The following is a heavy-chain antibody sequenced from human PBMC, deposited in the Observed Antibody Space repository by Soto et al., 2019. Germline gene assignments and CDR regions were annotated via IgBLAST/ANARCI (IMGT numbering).Heavy chain of an antibody. V-gene: IGHV3-7*04. J-gene: IGHJ4*02. CDR3: ARATGADKEDY. D-gene: IGHD3-10*01. CDR1: GFIFSSYW. Sequence: EVQLVESGGGLVQPGGSLRLSCSASGFIFSSYWMSWLRQSPGKGLEWVASMNEYGSERYYVDSVKGRFTISRDNAKNSPYLQMTSLRAEDTAVYYCARATGADKEDYWGQGTLVTVSS. CDR2: MNEYGSER.